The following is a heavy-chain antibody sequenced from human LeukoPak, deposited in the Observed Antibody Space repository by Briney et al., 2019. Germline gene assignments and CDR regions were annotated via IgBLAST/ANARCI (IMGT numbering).Heavy chain of an antibody. D-gene: IGHD6-13*01. Sequence: GASVKVSCKASGYTFTGYYMHWVRQAPGQGLEWMGWINPNTGGTNYAQKFQGRVTMTRDTSISTAYMELSRLRSDDTAVYYCARDFSSNSWFNWFDPWGQGTLVTVSS. CDR3: ARDFSSNSWFNWFDP. V-gene: IGHV1-2*02. CDR2: INPNTGGT. J-gene: IGHJ5*02. CDR1: GYTFTGYY.